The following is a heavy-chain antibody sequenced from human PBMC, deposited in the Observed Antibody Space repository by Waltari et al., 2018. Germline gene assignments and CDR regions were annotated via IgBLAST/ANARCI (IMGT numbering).Heavy chain of an antibody. CDR2: ISGSGGST. D-gene: IGHD5-12*01. CDR1: GFTFSSYA. CDR3: AKDRRWLQFRAHFDY. J-gene: IGHJ4*02. Sequence: EVQLLESGGGLVQPGGSLRLSCAASGFTFSSYAMSWVRQAPGKGLEWVSAISGSGGSTYYADSVKGRFTISRDNAKNTLYLQMNSLRAEDTAVYYCAKDRRWLQFRAHFDYWGQGTLVTVSS. V-gene: IGHV3-23*01.